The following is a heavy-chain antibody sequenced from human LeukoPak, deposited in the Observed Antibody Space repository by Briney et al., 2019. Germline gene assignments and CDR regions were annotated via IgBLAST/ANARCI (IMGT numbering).Heavy chain of an antibody. J-gene: IGHJ4*02. CDR1: GDSMSGYS. CDR3: ARVHIVTGAYFDS. CDR2: IYTSYFT. Sequence: PSETLSLTCTISGDSMSGYSWSWLRQPAGKELEWIGRIYTSYFTEYNLSLDGRVTMSIDTSRNQFSLMLDSVTAADTAIYYCARVHIVTGAYFDSWGQGALVTVSS. V-gene: IGHV4-4*07. D-gene: IGHD2-21*02.